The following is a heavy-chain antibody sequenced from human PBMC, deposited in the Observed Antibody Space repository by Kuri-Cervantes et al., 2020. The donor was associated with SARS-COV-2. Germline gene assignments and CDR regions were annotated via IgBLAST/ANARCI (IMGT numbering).Heavy chain of an antibody. V-gene: IGHV3-11*04. CDR3: ATPAPEYGGNSGGWVF. CDR1: GFTFSDYY. Sequence: GESLKISCAASGFTFSDYYMSWIRQAPGKGLGWVSYISSSGSTIYYADSVKGRFTISRDNAKNSLYLQMNSLRAEDTAVYYCATPAPEYGGNSGGWVFWGQGTLVTVSS. D-gene: IGHD4-23*01. CDR2: ISSSGSTI. J-gene: IGHJ4*02.